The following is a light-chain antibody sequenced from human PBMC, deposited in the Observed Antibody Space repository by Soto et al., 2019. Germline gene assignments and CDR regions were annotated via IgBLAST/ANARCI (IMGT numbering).Light chain of an antibody. CDR3: QSYDSSLSAWV. CDR1: SSKIGAGYD. CDR2: GNS. Sequence: QSVLTQPPSVSGAPGQRVTISCTGSSSKIGAGYDVHWYQQLPGTAPKLLIYGNSNRPSGVPDRFSGSKSGTSASLAITGLQAEDAADYYCQSYDSSLSAWVFGGGTKLTVL. J-gene: IGLJ3*02. V-gene: IGLV1-40*01.